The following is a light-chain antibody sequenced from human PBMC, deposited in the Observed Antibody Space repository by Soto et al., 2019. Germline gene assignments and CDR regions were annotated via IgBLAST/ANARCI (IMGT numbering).Light chain of an antibody. CDR3: QQYHKWPPFT. Sequence: IVMTQSPGTLSVSPGERATLSCRASQNIGNKVGWYQQKPGQAPRLLIYGASTRATGIPVRFSGSGSGTEFTLTITSLQSEDSAVYYCQQYHKWPPFTFGGGTVVEIK. J-gene: IGKJ4*01. V-gene: IGKV3-15*01. CDR2: GAS. CDR1: QNIGNK.